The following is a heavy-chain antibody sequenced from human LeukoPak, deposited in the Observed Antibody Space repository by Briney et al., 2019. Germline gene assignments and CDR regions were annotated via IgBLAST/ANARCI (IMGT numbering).Heavy chain of an antibody. CDR3: AREENYYYYMDV. V-gene: IGHV3-48*03. J-gene: IGHJ6*03. Sequence: GGSLRLSCAASGFTFRTYEMNWVRQAPGKGLEWVSYISSSGSTIYYADSVKGRITISRDNAKNALYLQMNSLTAEDTAVYYCAREENYYYYMDVWGKGTTVTVSS. CDR1: GFTFRTYE. CDR2: ISSSGSTI.